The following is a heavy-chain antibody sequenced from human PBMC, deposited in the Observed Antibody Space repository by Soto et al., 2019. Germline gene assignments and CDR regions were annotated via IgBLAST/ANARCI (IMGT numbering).Heavy chain of an antibody. D-gene: IGHD3-16*02. J-gene: IGHJ6*02. CDR3: ARTRSFTIGSYYDGMDV. Sequence: PXESLKLSCQCAGYSFASYWSGLVRQMPGKDLEWMGIIYPGDSDTRYSPSFQGQVTISADKSLRTAYLQWTSLKASDTALYYCARTRSFTIGSYYDGMDVWGQGTTVTV. V-gene: IGHV5-51*01. CDR1: GYSFASYW. CDR2: IYPGDSDT.